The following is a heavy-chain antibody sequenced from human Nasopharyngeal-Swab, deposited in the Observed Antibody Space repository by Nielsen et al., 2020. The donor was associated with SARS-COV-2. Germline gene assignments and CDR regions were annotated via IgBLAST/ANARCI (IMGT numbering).Heavy chain of an antibody. J-gene: IGHJ4*02. V-gene: IGHV3-7*01. CDR3: SWSLNY. CDR1: GFTFSTSW. CDR2: ISPDGSKA. Sequence: GGSLRLSCAASGFTFSTSWMDWVRQAQGKGLEWVANISPDGSKAYYVDSVKGRFTISRDNAKNSLYLQMNSLRAEDTAVYYCSWSLNYWGQGTLVTVSS.